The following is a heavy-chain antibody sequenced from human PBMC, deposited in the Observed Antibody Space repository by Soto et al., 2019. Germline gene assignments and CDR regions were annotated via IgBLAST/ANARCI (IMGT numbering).Heavy chain of an antibody. J-gene: IGHJ4*02. D-gene: IGHD6-13*01. V-gene: IGHV4-59*08. CDR3: ARRPAGYFDY. CDR2: IYYSGST. Sequence: PSETLSLTCTVSGDSISSYYWSWIRQPPGKGLEWIGYIYYSGSTNYNPSLKSRVTISVDTSKNQFSLKLSSVTAADTAVYYCARRPAGYFDYWGQGTLVTVSS. CDR1: GDSISSYY.